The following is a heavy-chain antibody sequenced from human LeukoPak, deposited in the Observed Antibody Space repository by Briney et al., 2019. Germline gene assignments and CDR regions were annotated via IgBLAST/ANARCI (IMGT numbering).Heavy chain of an antibody. CDR3: TTRRISRSTRYNWFDP. J-gene: IGHJ5*02. CDR2: FDRKDCET. V-gene: IGHV1-24*01. CDR1: GYTLTELS. D-gene: IGHD2-2*01. Sequence: GASVKVSFKVSGYTLTELSMHWVRQAPGKGLEWRGGFDRKDCETIYAQKFQGRVTMPEDTSRDTAYMELSSLKSGDTAVYYCTTRRISRSTRYNWFDPWGQGTLVTVSS.